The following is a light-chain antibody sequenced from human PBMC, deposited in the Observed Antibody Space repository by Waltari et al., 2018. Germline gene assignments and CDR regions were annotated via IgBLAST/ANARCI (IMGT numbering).Light chain of an antibody. V-gene: IGLV2-8*01. CDR1: STHVAGSAP. Sequence: QSALTQPPSASGSPGQSITISCPGISTHVAGSAPVFWYQQHPGKAPKLLIYEVTKRPSGVPDRFSGSKSDNTASLAVSGLQAEDEADYYCSSYAGGSSLMFGGGTKLTVL. CDR3: SSYAGGSSLM. CDR2: EVT. J-gene: IGLJ3*02.